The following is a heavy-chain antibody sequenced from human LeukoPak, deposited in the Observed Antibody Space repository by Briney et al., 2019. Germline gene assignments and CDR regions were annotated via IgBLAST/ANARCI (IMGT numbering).Heavy chain of an antibody. D-gene: IGHD3-22*01. CDR2: ISGSGGST. CDR1: GFTFSSYA. Sequence: GGSLRLSCAASGFTFSSYAMSWVRQAPGKGLEWVSAISGSGGSTYYADSVKGRFTISRDNSKNTLYLQMNSLRAGGGAVYYCAKAVKGVVPWYWGQGTLVTVSS. CDR3: AKAVKGVVPWY. J-gene: IGHJ4*02. V-gene: IGHV3-23*01.